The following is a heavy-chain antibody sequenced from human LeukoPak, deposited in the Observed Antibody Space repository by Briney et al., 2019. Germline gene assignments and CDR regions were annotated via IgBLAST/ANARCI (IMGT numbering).Heavy chain of an antibody. D-gene: IGHD3-10*01. CDR3: AKGSGSYRPYYFDY. V-gene: IGHV3-23*01. J-gene: IGHJ4*02. CDR1: GFTFSVFV. CDR2: MSGGGDST. Sequence: PGGSLRLSCAGSGFTFSVFVMSWVRQAPGEGLEWVSAMSGGGDSTYDAGSVKGRFTISRDHSKNTLYLQKNSLRAEDTAVYYCAKGSGSYRPYYFDYWGQGTLVIVSS.